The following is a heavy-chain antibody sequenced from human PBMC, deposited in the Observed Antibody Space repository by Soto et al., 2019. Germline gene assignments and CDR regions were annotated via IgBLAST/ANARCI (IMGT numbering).Heavy chain of an antibody. D-gene: IGHD3-16*02. CDR3: AKLSVDFRTDP. CDR1: GFTFSSYA. Sequence: GGSLRLSCAASGFTFSSYAMGWVRQAPGKGLEWVSAISGSGGSTYYADSVKGRFAISRDNSKNTLYLQMNSLRAEDTAVYYCAKLSVDFRTDPWGQGTLVTVSS. CDR2: ISGSGGST. J-gene: IGHJ5*02. V-gene: IGHV3-23*01.